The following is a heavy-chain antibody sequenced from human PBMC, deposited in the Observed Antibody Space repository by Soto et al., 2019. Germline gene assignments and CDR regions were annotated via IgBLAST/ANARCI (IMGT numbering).Heavy chain of an antibody. J-gene: IGHJ4*02. CDR2: ISYEGSTR. CDR1: GFTFSSFP. Sequence: GGSLRLSCAASGFTFSSFPMHWVRQAPGKGLEWVSVISYEGSTRYCGDSVKGRFTISRDNLRNTLYLQMNSLRGEDTAVYYCARDPLRGYGDYFDYWGQGTLVTVSS. D-gene: IGHD5-12*01. V-gene: IGHV3-30-3*01. CDR3: ARDPLRGYGDYFDY.